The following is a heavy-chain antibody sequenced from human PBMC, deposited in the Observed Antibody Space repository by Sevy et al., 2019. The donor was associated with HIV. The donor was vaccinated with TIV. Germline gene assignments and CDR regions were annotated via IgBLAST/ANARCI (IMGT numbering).Heavy chain of an antibody. Sequence: ASVKVSCKVSGYTLTELSMHWVRQAPGKGLEWMGTFVPEDDETICAQKLQGRVTMSEDTSTDTAYMELISLRSEDTAVYYCATTKDYYDSSGYPFDYWGQGTLVTVSS. J-gene: IGHJ4*02. V-gene: IGHV1-24*01. CDR3: ATTKDYYDSSGYPFDY. CDR2: FVPEDDET. CDR1: GYTLTELS. D-gene: IGHD3-22*01.